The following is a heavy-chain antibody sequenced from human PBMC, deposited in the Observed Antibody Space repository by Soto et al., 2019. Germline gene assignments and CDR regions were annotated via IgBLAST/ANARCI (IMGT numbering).Heavy chain of an antibody. Sequence: NPGGSLRLSCAASGFTFSSYSMNWVRQAPGKGLEWVSSISSSSSYIYYADSVKGRFTISRDNAKNSLYLQMNSLRAEDTAVYYCASLLGGMSLSQDDAFDIWGQGTMVTVSS. CDR1: GFTFSSYS. D-gene: IGHD3-16*01. V-gene: IGHV3-21*01. J-gene: IGHJ3*02. CDR2: ISSSSSYI. CDR3: ASLLGGMSLSQDDAFDI.